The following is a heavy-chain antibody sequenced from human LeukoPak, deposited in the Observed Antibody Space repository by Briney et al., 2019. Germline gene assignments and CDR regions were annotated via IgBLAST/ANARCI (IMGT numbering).Heavy chain of an antibody. D-gene: IGHD3-22*01. CDR2: ISGSGGST. J-gene: IGHJ3*02. CDR3: AKALFGSMIVVVITAFDI. CDR1: GFTFSSYA. V-gene: IGHV3-23*01. Sequence: GGSLRLSCAASGFTFSSYAMSWVRQAPGKGLEWVSAISGSGGSTYYADSVKGRFTISRDNSKNTPYLQMNSLRAEDTAVYYCAKALFGSMIVVVITAFDIWGQGTMVTVSS.